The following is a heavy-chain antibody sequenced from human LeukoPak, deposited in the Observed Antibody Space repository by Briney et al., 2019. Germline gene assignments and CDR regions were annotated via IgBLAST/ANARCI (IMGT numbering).Heavy chain of an antibody. CDR1: GFTFSTYE. D-gene: IGHD2-15*01. V-gene: IGHV3-48*03. Sequence: PGGSLRLSCAASGFTFSTYEMNWVRQAPGKGLEWVSYISSSDSTMFYADSVKGRFTISRDNANNFLYLQMNNVRAEDTAVYYCARGGGYCREGNCCCHYFDYWGQGILVTVSS. CDR2: ISSSDSTM. CDR3: ARGGGYCREGNCCCHYFDY. J-gene: IGHJ4*02.